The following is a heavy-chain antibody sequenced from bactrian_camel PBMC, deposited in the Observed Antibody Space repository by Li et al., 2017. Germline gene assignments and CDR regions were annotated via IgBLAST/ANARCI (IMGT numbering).Heavy chain of an antibody. V-gene: IGHV3S6*01. CDR1: GFAFSSYC. J-gene: IGHJ4*01. CDR2: IFQDGTKT. CDR3: VRPWSYTGGDFAY. Sequence: HVQLVESGGGLVQPGGTLRLSCAASGFAFSSYCIAWVRQAPGEGLECVAGIFQDGTKTNYAYFVKGRFTISRDNANNMVYLQTNNLNTEDTALYYCVRPWSYTGGDFAYWGQG. D-gene: IGHD8*01.